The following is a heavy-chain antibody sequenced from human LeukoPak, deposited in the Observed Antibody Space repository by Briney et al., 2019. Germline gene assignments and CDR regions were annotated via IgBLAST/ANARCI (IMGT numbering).Heavy chain of an antibody. J-gene: IGHJ6*02. CDR2: IYYSGST. CDR3: ARAYVGTAHIYYYYGMDV. V-gene: IGHV4-59*01. D-gene: IGHD2-15*01. CDR1: GGSISSYY. Sequence: PSETLSLTCTVSGGSISSYYWSWIRQPPGKGLEWIGYIYYSGSTNYNPSLKSRVTISVDTSKNQFPLKLSSVTAADTAVYYCARAYVGTAHIYYYYGMDVWGQGTTVTVSS.